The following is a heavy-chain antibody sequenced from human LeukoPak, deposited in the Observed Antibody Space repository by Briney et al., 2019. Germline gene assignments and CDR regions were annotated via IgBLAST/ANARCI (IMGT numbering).Heavy chain of an antibody. Sequence: SQTLSLTCTVSGGSISSGGYYWSWIRQHPGKGLEWIGYIYYSGSTYYNPSLKSRVTISVDTSKNQFSLKLSSVTATDTAVYYCARGRRYYGSRSTFYFDYWGQGTLVTVSS. CDR2: IYYSGST. CDR3: ARGRRYYGSRSTFYFDY. D-gene: IGHD3-10*01. V-gene: IGHV4-31*03. CDR1: GGSISSGGYY. J-gene: IGHJ4*02.